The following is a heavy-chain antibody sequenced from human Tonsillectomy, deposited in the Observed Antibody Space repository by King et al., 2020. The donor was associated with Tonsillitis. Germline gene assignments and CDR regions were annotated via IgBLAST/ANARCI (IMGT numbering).Heavy chain of an antibody. Sequence: VQLVESGGGVVQPGRSLRLSYAASGFTFSSYGMHWVRQAPGKGLEWVTVISYDGSNKFYADSVKGRFTISRDNSKNTLYLQMNSLRPEDTAVYYCAKDGSRGFGGGFSIDYWGQGTLVTVSS. CDR3: AKDGSRGFGGGFSIDY. CDR2: ISYDGSNK. D-gene: IGHD2-15*01. CDR1: GFTFSSYG. V-gene: IGHV3-30*18. J-gene: IGHJ4*02.